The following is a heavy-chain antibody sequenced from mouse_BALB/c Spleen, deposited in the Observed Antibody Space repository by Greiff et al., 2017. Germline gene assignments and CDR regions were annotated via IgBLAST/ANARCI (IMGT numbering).Heavy chain of an antibody. J-gene: IGHJ3*01. V-gene: IGHV3-2*02. CDR3: VPSTMIIPFAY. CDR1: GYSITSDYA. D-gene: IGHD2-4*01. Sequence: VQLKESGPGLVKPSQSLSLTCTVTGYSITSDYAWNWIRQFPGNKLEWMGYISYSGSTSYNPSLKSRISITRDTSKNQFFLQLNSVTTEDTATYYCVPSTMIIPFAYWGQGTLVTVSA. CDR2: ISYSGST.